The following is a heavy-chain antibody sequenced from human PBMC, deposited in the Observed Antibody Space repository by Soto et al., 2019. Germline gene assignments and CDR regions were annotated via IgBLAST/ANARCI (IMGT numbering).Heavy chain of an antibody. CDR3: ATPSRGGEAIY. V-gene: IGHV3-7*01. J-gene: IGHJ4*02. D-gene: IGHD3-16*01. Sequence: EVQLVESGGGLVQPGGSLRLSCAASGFTFSYYWMGWVRQAPGKGLEWVATIKHDGSDKYYVDSVKGRFTISRDNAKNSLYLQMESLRTEDTAVYYCATPSRGGEAIYWGQGTLVTVSS. CDR2: IKHDGSDK. CDR1: GFTFSYYW.